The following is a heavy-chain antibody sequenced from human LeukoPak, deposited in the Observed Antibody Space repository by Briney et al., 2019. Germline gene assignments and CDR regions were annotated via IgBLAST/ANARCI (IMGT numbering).Heavy chain of an antibody. V-gene: IGHV4-39*01. Sequence: SETLSLTCTVSGGSISSTGYYWGWVRQPPGKGLEWIGSMYYRGTTYHNAFLKSRVTISVDTSKNQFSLNLTSVIAADTAVYYCARPGSLYGDWYFDLWGRGTLVTVSS. CDR3: ARPGSLYGDWYFDL. D-gene: IGHD4/OR15-4a*01. J-gene: IGHJ2*01. CDR1: GGSISSTGYY. CDR2: MYYRGTT.